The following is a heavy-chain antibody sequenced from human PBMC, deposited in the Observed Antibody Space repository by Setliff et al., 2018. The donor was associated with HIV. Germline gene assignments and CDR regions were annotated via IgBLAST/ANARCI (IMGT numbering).Heavy chain of an antibody. CDR1: GYAFTSQF. V-gene: IGHV1-46*01. CDR3: ARGGYDYVWGSYRYPYYYYYMDV. Sequence: ASVKVSCKASGYAFTSQFMHWVRQAPGQGLEWMGIISPSGDRTTYAQRFRGRVTMTSDTSTGTVYMELSSVTAADTAVYYCARGGYDYVWGSYRYPYYYYYMDVWGKGTKVTVS. CDR2: ISPSGDRT. D-gene: IGHD3-16*02. J-gene: IGHJ6*03.